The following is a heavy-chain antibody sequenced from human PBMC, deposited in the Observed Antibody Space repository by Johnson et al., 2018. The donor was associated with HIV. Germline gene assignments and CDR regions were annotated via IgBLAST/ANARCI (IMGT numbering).Heavy chain of an antibody. Sequence: VQLVESGGGLVQPGGSLRLSCAASGFTFINYWMHWVRQAPGKGLEWVSGINWKGGSTGYVDSVKGRFTISRDNSKNTLYLQMNSLRAEDTAVYYCARDGKGAFEIWGQGTMVTVSS. CDR2: INWKGGST. CDR1: GFTFINYW. J-gene: IGHJ3*02. CDR3: ARDGKGAFEI. D-gene: IGHD1-26*01. V-gene: IGHV3-20*04.